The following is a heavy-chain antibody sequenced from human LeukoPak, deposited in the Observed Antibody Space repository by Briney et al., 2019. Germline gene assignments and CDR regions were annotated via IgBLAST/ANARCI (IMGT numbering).Heavy chain of an antibody. CDR1: GFTFSSYS. J-gene: IGHJ6*02. CDR3: VRAIGELLRGMDV. V-gene: IGHV3-21*01. CDR2: ISSSSSYI. Sequence: PGGSLRLSCAASGFTFSSYSMNWVRQAPGKGLEWVSSISSSSSYIYYADSVKGRFTISRDNSKNTLYLQMNSLRPEDTAVYYCVRAIGELLRGMDVWGQGTTVTVSS. D-gene: IGHD3-10*01.